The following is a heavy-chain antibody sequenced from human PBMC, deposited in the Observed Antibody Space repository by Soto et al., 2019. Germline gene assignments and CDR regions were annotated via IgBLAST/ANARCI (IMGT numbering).Heavy chain of an antibody. D-gene: IGHD2-2*01. J-gene: IGHJ4*02. Sequence: QLQLQESGPGLGKPSETLSLTCTVSGGSISSSTSYWGWIRQPPGKGLEWIGSILYSGSTNYNPSLKSRVTISVDTSKNQFSLKLSSVTAADTAVYYCAERHCRSTSCYVDYWGQGTLVTVSS. CDR2: ILYSGST. V-gene: IGHV4-39*01. CDR3: AERHCRSTSCYVDY. CDR1: GGSISSSTSY.